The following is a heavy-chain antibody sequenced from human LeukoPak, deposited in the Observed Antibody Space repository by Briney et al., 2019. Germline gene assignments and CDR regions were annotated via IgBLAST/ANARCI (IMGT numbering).Heavy chain of an antibody. D-gene: IGHD3-22*01. J-gene: IGHJ4*02. CDR1: GFTFSSYV. CDR3: ARPFRTYCYDSSEIDY. CDR2: IPYDGSNK. V-gene: IGHV3-30-3*01. Sequence: GGSLRLSCAASGFTFSSYVMHWVRQAPGKGLEWVAVIPYDGSNKYYADSVKGRFTISRDNSKNTLYLQMNSLRAEDTAVYYCARPFRTYCYDSSEIDYWGQGTLVTVSS.